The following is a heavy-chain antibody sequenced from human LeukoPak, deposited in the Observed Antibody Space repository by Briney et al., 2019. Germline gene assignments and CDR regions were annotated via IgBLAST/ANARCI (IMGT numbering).Heavy chain of an antibody. Sequence: GGSLRLSCAASEFTFSDYAMTWVRQAPGKGLEWVSAISGSGGSTYYADSVKGRFTISRDNSKNTLDLQMNSLRAEDTAIYYCARDSTIGARSPFDYWGQGTLVTVSS. V-gene: IGHV3-23*01. CDR2: ISGSGGST. CDR1: EFTFSDYA. D-gene: IGHD6-6*01. CDR3: ARDSTIGARSPFDY. J-gene: IGHJ4*02.